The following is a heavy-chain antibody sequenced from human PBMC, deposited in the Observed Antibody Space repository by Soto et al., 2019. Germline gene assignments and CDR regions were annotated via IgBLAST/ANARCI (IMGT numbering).Heavy chain of an antibody. D-gene: IGHD6-13*01. CDR1: GGSISSGGYY. CDR3: AKSPLSSIAAAGMFDY. Sequence: PSETLSLTCTVSGGSISSGGYYWSWIRQHPGKGLEWIGYIYYSGSTCYNPSLKSRVTISVDTSKNQFSLKLSSVTAEDTAVYYCAKSPLSSIAAAGMFDYWGQGTLVTVSS. J-gene: IGHJ4*02. CDR2: IYYSGST. V-gene: IGHV4-31*03.